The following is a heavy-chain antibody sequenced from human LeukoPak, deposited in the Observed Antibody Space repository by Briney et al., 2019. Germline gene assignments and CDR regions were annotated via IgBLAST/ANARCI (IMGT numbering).Heavy chain of an antibody. D-gene: IGHD1-26*01. CDR2: IHSGGSTT. J-gene: IGHJ3*02. Sequence: PGGSLRLSCAASGFTFSTYWMHWVRQAPGKGLVWVARIHSGGSTTSYADSVKGRFTISRDNAKSTLYLQMDSLRAEDTAVYYCVRVRGGSGRSYAADAFDIWGQGTMVTVSS. CDR1: GFTFSTYW. CDR3: VRVRGGSGRSYAADAFDI. V-gene: IGHV3-74*01.